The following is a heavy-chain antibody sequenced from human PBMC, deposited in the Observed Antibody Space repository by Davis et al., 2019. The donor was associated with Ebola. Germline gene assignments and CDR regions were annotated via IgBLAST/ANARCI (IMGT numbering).Heavy chain of an antibody. CDR3: ARGPLWFGELLH. CDR1: GGSISSYY. V-gene: IGHV4-59*08. CDR2: IYYSGST. D-gene: IGHD3-10*01. Sequence: PSETLSLTCTVSGGSISSYYWSWIRQPPGKGLEWIGYIYYSGSTNYNPSLKSRVTISVDTSKNQFSLKLSSVTAADTAVYYCARGPLWFGELLHWGQGTLVTVSS. J-gene: IGHJ4*02.